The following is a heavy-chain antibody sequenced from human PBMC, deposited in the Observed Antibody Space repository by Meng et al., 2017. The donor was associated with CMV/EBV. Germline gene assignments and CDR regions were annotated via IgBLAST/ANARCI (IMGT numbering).Heavy chain of an antibody. J-gene: IGHJ4*02. CDR1: GGSISSSSYY. CDR2: IYYSGST. V-gene: IGHV4-39*07. CDR3: ARDSSRWVTKYYFDY. D-gene: IGHD4-17*01. Sequence: QLHLQESGPGLVKPSETLSLTCTVSGGSISSSSYYWGWIRQPPGKGLEWIGSIYYSGSTYYNPSLKSRVTISVDTSKNQFSLKLSSVTAADTAVYYCARDSSRWVTKYYFDYWGQGTLVTVSS.